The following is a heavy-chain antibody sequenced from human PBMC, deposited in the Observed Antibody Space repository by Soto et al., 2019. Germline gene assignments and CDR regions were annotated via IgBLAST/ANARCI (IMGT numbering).Heavy chain of an antibody. V-gene: IGHV3-23*01. D-gene: IGHD3-16*01. CDR2: ISATGGNI. CDR1: GFTFSDYA. CDR3: AKVAGGLGYFDL. J-gene: IGHJ2*01. Sequence: GGSLRLSCVASGFTFSDYAMTWVRQAPGKGLEWVATISATGGNIEYTDSLKGRFTISRDNSKNTLYLQLNGLTSDDTAVHYCAKVAGGLGYFDLWGRGTLVTVS.